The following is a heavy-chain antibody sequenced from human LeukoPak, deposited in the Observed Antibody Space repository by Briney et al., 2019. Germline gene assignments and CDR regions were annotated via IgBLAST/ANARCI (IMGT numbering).Heavy chain of an antibody. Sequence: GGSLRLSCAASGFTFSNYAMTCVRQAPGKGLEWVSTIDYSGGSIYYADSVKGRFTISRDNSKNTLYMQMNSLRAEDTAIYYCAKVPYSDYGSGRPPFMDVWGQGTTVAVS. J-gene: IGHJ6*02. CDR2: IDYSGGSI. V-gene: IGHV3-23*01. D-gene: IGHD3-10*01. CDR3: AKVPYSDYGSGRPPFMDV. CDR1: GFTFSNYA.